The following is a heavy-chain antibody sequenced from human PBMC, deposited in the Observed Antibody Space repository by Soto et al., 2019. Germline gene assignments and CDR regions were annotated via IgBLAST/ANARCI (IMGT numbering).Heavy chain of an antibody. Sequence: QVQLVQSGAELKKPGASVKVSCKASGNTVPNYAIHWVRQAPGQRLEWMGWINGGNGNTYYSEHFQGRVTFTRDTSPGTVYSQLGSLPAEDTAVYYCARDDSGFRGSHYLDYFNYWGQGALVTVSS. D-gene: IGHD1-26*01. J-gene: IGHJ4*02. CDR1: GNTVPNYA. CDR3: ARDDSGFRGSHYLDYFNY. V-gene: IGHV1-3*01. CDR2: INGGNGNT.